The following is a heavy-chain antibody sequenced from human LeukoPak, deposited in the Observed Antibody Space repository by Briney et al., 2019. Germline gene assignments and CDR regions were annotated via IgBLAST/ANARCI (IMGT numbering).Heavy chain of an antibody. CDR1: GFTFSSYA. CDR3: ARDRCSSTSCYGEGYYYYGMDV. Sequence: TGGSLRLSCAASGFTFSSYAMHWVRQAPGKGLEWVAVISYDGSNKYYADSVKGRFTISRDNSKNTLYLQMNSLRAEDTAVYYCARDRCSSTSCYGEGYYYYGMDVWGQGTTVTVSS. D-gene: IGHD2-2*01. V-gene: IGHV3-30-3*01. CDR2: ISYDGSNK. J-gene: IGHJ6*02.